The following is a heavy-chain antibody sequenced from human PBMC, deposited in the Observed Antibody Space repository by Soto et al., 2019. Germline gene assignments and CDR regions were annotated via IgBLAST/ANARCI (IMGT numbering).Heavy chain of an antibody. Sequence: EVQLMESGGGLVQPGGSLRLSCAASGFTFSSYAMSGVRQAPGKGLEWVSVITGSGSTTYYADSVKGRFTISRDNSKNTLYLQMNSLRAEDTAVYYCARRGGALGYWGQGTLVTVSS. CDR1: GFTFSSYA. CDR2: ITGSGSTT. J-gene: IGHJ4*02. D-gene: IGHD3-16*01. CDR3: ARRGGALGY. V-gene: IGHV3-23*01.